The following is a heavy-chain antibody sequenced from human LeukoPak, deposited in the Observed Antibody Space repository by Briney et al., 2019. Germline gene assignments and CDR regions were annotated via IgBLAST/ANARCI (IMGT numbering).Heavy chain of an antibody. CDR1: GYSFTTYW. CDR2: IAPSDSYT. J-gene: IGHJ3*02. V-gene: IGHV5-10-1*01. Sequence: GESLKISCKGSGYSFTTYWISWVRQMPGKGLEWMGRIAPSDSYTNYSPSFQGHVTISADKSISTAYLQWSSLKASDTAMYYCARQSYDILTGYYINAFDIWGQGTMVTVSS. D-gene: IGHD3-9*01. CDR3: ARQSYDILTGYYINAFDI.